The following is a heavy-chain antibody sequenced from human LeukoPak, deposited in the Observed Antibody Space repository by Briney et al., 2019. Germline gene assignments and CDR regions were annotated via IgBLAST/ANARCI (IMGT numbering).Heavy chain of an antibody. V-gene: IGHV3-7*05. CDR3: ARDESGDSYGLY. Sequence: GGSLRLSCAVSGFTFSSYWMNWVRQAPGKGLEWVANIKQDGSQKYYVDSVRGRFTISRDNAKNSLYLQLNSLRAEDTAVYYCARDESGDSYGLYWGQGTLVTVCS. CDR2: IKQDGSQK. CDR1: GFTFSSYW. J-gene: IGHJ4*02. D-gene: IGHD5-18*01.